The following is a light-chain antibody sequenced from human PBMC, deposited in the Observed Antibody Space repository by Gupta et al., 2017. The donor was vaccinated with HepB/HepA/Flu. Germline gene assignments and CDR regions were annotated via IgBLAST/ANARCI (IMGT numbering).Light chain of an antibody. J-gene: IGKJ1*01. CDR2: GAS. CDR1: QSVSSN. Sequence: EIVLTQSPATLSVSPGERTTLSCRASQSVSSNLAWYQQKPGQAPQLLIYGASTRATGIPARFSGSGSGTEFTLNISRLQSEDVAVYYCKQYNNWPPWTFGQGTKVEIK. V-gene: IGKV3-15*01. CDR3: KQYNNWPPWT.